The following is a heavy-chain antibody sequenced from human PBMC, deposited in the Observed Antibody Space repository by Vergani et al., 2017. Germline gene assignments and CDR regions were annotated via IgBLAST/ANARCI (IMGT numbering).Heavy chain of an antibody. CDR2: MYTSGST. CDR3: AREKIDFCRTVRYNWFDP. CDR1: GGSISSGSYY. V-gene: IGHV4-61*02. Sequence: QVQLQESGPGLVKPSQTLSLTCTVSGGSISSGSYYWSWIRQPAGKGLEWIGRMYTSGSTNYNPSLKSRVIMSVDTSKNQFSLKLTSVTAADTAVYYCAREKIDFCRTVRYNWFDPWGQGTLVTVSS. J-gene: IGHJ5*02. D-gene: IGHD3-3*01.